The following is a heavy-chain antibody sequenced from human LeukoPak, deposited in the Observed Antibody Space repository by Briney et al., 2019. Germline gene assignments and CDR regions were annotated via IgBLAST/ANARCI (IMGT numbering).Heavy chain of an antibody. CDR3: ARGHNSGWRNFDY. CDR1: GGSVSSYY. D-gene: IGHD6-19*01. J-gene: IGHJ4*02. Sequence: KSSETLSLTCTVSGGSVSSYYWNWIRQPAGKGLEWIGHIYIRGATNYNPSVKSRVTMPVDTSKNQFSLKVSSVTAADTAVYYCARGHNSGWRNFDYWGQGTLVIVSS. V-gene: IGHV4-4*07. CDR2: IYIRGAT.